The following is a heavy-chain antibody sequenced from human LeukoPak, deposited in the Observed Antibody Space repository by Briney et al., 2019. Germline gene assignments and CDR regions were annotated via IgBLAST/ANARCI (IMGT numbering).Heavy chain of an antibody. D-gene: IGHD5-18*01. CDR3: VKEPAPYSLGDA. Sequence: GGSLRLSCGASGFTFSHYGMHWVRQAPGKRLEWVAVVWDDGINKFYADSVKGRFTISRDNSKHTVSLHMNSLRAEDTAVYYCVKEPAPYSLGDAWGKGTTVTVSS. CDR2: VWDDGINK. CDR1: GFTFSHYG. J-gene: IGHJ6*04. V-gene: IGHV3-33*06.